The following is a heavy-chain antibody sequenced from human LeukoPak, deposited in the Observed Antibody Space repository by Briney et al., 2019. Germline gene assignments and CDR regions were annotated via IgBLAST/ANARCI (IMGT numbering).Heavy chain of an antibody. J-gene: IGHJ4*02. D-gene: IGHD3-10*01. V-gene: IGHV3-74*01. Sequence: PGGSLRLSCAASGFFFNTYCMHWVRQAPGKGLVWVSRINSDGSKTSHADSVKGRFTISRDNAKNTLYLQMNGLRAEDTAVYYCAREGSLEYYFDYWGRGTLVTVSS. CDR1: GFFFNTYC. CDR3: AREGSLEYYFDY. CDR2: INSDGSKT.